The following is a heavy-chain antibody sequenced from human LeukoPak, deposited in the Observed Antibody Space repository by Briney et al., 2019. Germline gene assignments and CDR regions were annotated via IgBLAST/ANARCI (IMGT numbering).Heavy chain of an antibody. J-gene: IGHJ4*02. D-gene: IGHD3-22*01. CDR2: MNPNSGNT. Sequence: VASVKDSCKASGCTFTSYDINWVRQATGQGLEWMGWMNPNSGNTGYAQKFQGRVTMTRNTSISTAYMELSSLRSEDTAVYYCARDVLENYYDSSGYPDYWGQGTLVTVSS. V-gene: IGHV1-8*01. CDR3: ARDVLENYYDSSGYPDY. CDR1: GCTFTSYD.